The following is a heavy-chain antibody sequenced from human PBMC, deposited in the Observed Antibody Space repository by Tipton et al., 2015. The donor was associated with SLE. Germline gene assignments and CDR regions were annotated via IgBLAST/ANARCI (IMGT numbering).Heavy chain of an antibody. CDR2: ISGSGTTT. D-gene: IGHD3-10*01. V-gene: IGHV3-23*01. CDR1: GFTFSTYA. J-gene: IGHJ6*02. Sequence: SLRLSCAASGFTFSTYAMSWVRQAPGKGLEWVSVISGSGTTTHHADSVKGRLTTSRDNSKNTLYLQIDSLRAEDTAVYYCAREESGYYYYYYGMDVWGQGTTVTVSS. CDR3: AREESGYYYYYYGMDV.